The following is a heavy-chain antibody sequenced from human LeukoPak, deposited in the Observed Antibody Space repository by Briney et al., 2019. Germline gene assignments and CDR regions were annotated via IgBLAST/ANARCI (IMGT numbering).Heavy chain of an antibody. J-gene: IGHJ3*02. CDR1: GGTFSSYA. CDR3: ARDRTYYYDRVSPEDAFDI. Sequence: SVKVSCKASGGTFSSYAISWVRQAPGQGLEGMGGIIPIFGIANYAQKFQGRVTITADKSTSTAYMELSSLRSEDTAVYYCARDRTYYYDRVSPEDAFDIWGQGTMVTVSS. CDR2: IIPIFGIA. D-gene: IGHD3-22*01. V-gene: IGHV1-69*10.